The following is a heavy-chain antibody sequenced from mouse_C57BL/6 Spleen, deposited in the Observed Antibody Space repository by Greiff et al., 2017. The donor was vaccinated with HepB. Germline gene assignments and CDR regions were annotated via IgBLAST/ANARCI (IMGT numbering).Heavy chain of an antibody. Sequence: EVKLMESGGDLVKPGGSLKLSCAASGFTFSSYGMSWVRQTPDKRLEWVATISSGGSYTYYPDSVKGRFTISRDNAKNTLYLQMSSLKSEDTAMYYCARLATEVYYFDYWGQGTTLTVSS. CDR1: GFTFSSYG. V-gene: IGHV5-6*01. J-gene: IGHJ2*01. D-gene: IGHD1-1*01. CDR3: ARLATEVYYFDY. CDR2: ISSGGSYT.